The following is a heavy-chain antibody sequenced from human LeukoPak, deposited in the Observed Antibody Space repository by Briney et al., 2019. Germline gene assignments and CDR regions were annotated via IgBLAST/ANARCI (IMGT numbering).Heavy chain of an antibody. J-gene: IGHJ6*02. CDR2: ISYDGSNK. Sequence: GGSLRLSCAASGFTFSSYGMHWVRQAPGKGLEWVAVISYDGSNKYYADSAKGRFTISRDNSKNTLYLQMNSLRAEDTALYYCAKELGRAARSEYYYYYGMDVWGQGTTVTVSS. D-gene: IGHD6-6*01. CDR1: GFTFSSYG. V-gene: IGHV3-30*18. CDR3: AKELGRAARSEYYYYYGMDV.